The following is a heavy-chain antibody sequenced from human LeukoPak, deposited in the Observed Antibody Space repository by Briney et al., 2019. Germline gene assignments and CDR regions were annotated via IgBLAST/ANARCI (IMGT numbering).Heavy chain of an antibody. CDR1: GGSISTSSYY. CDR2: ILYTGRT. CDR3: ARQPSLSYCSSGTCWFDS. V-gene: IGHV4-39*01. D-gene: IGHD2-15*01. J-gene: IGHJ5*01. Sequence: PSETLSLTRTVSGGSISTSSYYWGWIRQPPGKGLEWIGSILYTGRTYYNPSLKSRVTISVDTSKNQFSLKLNSVTAADAALYYCARQPSLSYCSSGTCWFDSWGQGTLVTVSS.